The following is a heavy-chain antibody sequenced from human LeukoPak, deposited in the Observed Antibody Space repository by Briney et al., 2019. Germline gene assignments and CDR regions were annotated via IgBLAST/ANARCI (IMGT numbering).Heavy chain of an antibody. CDR1: GYSFTSYW. CDR2: IYPGDSDT. D-gene: IGHD2-15*01. Sequence: GESLKISCKGSGYSFTSYWIGWVRQMPGKGLEWMGIIYPGDSDTRYSSSIQGQVTISADNSFSTAYLQWSSLKASDTAMYYCARQDCSGGSCYLDAFDIWGQGTMVTVSS. J-gene: IGHJ3*02. V-gene: IGHV5-51*01. CDR3: ARQDCSGGSCYLDAFDI.